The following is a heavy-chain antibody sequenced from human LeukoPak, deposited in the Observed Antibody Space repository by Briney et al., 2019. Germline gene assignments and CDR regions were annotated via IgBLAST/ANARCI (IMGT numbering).Heavy chain of an antibody. J-gene: IGHJ5*02. Sequence: PSQTLSLTCTVSGGSISSGGYYWRWIRQHPGKGLEWIGYIYYSGSTYYNPSLKSRVTISVDTSKNQFSLKLSSVTAADTAVYYCARGKSAATRWFDPWGQGTLVTVSS. CDR1: GGSISSGGYY. CDR3: ARGKSAATRWFDP. V-gene: IGHV4-31*03. CDR2: IYYSGST. D-gene: IGHD2-2*01.